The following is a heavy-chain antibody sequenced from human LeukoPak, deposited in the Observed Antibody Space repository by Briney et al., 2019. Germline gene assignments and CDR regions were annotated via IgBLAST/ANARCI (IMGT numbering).Heavy chain of an antibody. CDR1: GGSISSYY. D-gene: IGHD6-13*01. V-gene: IGHV4-59*01. Sequence: SETLSLTCTVSGGSISSYYWSWIRQPPGKGLEWIGYIYYSGSTSYNPSLKSRVTISVDTSKNQFSLKLSSVTAADTAVYYCARADSSSWYEVDYWGQGTLVTVSS. CDR2: IYYSGST. J-gene: IGHJ4*02. CDR3: ARADSSSWYEVDY.